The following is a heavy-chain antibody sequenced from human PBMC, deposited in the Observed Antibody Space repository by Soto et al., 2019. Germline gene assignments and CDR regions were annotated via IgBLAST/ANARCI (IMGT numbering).Heavy chain of an antibody. V-gene: IGHV1-69*02. CDR2: IIPILGIA. Sequence: ASVKVSCKASGGTFSSYTISWVRQAPGQGLEWMGRIIPILGIANYAQKFQGRVTITADKSTSTAYMELSSLRSEDTAVYYCATGLPDIVVVVAATDAFDIWGQGTMVTVS. J-gene: IGHJ3*02. CDR1: GGTFSSYT. D-gene: IGHD2-15*01. CDR3: ATGLPDIVVVVAATDAFDI.